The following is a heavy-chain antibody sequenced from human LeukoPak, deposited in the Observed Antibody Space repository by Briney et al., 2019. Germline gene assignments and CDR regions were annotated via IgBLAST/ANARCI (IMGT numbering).Heavy chain of an antibody. D-gene: IGHD3-10*02. Sequence: SLRLSCAASGFPFDDYAMYWVRQAPGKGLEWVSGISWNSGIIGYADSVKGRFTISRDNAKNALYLQINSLRAEDTAVYYCAELGITMIGGVWGKGTTVTISS. J-gene: IGHJ6*04. V-gene: IGHV3-9*01. CDR3: AELGITMIGGV. CDR1: GFPFDDYA. CDR2: ISWNSGII.